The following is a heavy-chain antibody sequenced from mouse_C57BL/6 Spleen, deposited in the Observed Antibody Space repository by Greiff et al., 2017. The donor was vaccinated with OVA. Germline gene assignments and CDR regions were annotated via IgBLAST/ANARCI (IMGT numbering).Heavy chain of an antibody. V-gene: IGHV3-6*01. Sequence: ESGPGLVKPSQSLSLTCSVTGYSITSGYYWNWIRQSSGNKPEWMGYISYDGSNHYNPSLKNRISITRDTAKNQFFLKLNSVTTEDTATYYCARDRSITTVVADWYFDVWGTGTTVTVSS. CDR2: ISYDGSN. D-gene: IGHD1-1*01. J-gene: IGHJ1*03. CDR3: ARDRSITTVVADWYFDV. CDR1: GYSITSGYY.